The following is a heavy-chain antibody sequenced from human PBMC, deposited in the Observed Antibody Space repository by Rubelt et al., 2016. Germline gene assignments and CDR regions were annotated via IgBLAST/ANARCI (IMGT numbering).Heavy chain of an antibody. J-gene: IGHJ3*02. CDR2: ISHSGST. D-gene: IGHD2-15*01. CDR1: GGSINDNNW. CDR3: ARDLVACSSGTCYSKGFDI. V-gene: IGHV4-4*02. Sequence: SLTCAVSGGSINDNNWWSWVRQPPGKGLEWIGEISHSGSTSYNPSLQSRVTRSLDTSKNQFSLKLSSVTAADPAVYYCARDLVACSSGTCYSKGFDIWGQGTVVTVSS.